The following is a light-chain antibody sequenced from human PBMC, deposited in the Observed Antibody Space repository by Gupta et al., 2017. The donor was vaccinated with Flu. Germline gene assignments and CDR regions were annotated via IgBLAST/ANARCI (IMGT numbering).Light chain of an antibody. CDR3: QQTYRSPRT. CDR2: DAT. V-gene: IGKV1-39*01. Sequence: QMNQSPSSLSASVGDRVTITCRASQSIGNYFNWYQQKAGKAPRLLIYDATSFQTGVPSRFSISGSVTEFTLTISSLQPEDYATYYCQQTYRSPRTFGQGTKVEIK. CDR1: QSIGNY. J-gene: IGKJ1*01.